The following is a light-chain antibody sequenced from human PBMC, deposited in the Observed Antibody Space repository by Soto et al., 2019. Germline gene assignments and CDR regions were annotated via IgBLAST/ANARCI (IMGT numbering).Light chain of an antibody. J-gene: IGKJ1*01. CDR1: QSITTW. CDR2: NAS. V-gene: IGKV1-5*03. CDR3: QQYDTESWT. Sequence: DLQMTQSPSTLSASVGDRVIITCRASQSITTWLAWYQQKPGKAPNLLIYNASTLKSGVPSRFSGSGSGTEFTLTISSLQPDDFATYYCQQYDTESWTFGQGTKVEIK.